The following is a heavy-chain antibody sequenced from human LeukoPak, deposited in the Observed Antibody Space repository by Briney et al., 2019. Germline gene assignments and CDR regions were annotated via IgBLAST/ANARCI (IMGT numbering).Heavy chain of an antibody. CDR3: ERGYGGLNWYFDL. CDR1: GGSISSFS. CDR2: IYYSGST. J-gene: IGHJ2*01. Sequence: SETLSLTCTVSGGSISSFSWSLIRQPPGKGVEWIGYIYYSGSTNYNPSLKSRVTMSVDTSKNQFSLKLSSVTAADTAVSYCERGYGGLNWYFDLWGRGTMVTVSS. D-gene: IGHD4-23*01. V-gene: IGHV4-59*01.